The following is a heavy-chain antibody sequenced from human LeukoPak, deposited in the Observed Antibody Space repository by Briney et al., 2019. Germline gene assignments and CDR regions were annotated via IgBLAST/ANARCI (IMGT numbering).Heavy chain of an antibody. CDR1: GFTFSSYN. CDR3: AKDNHGDLTFDY. V-gene: IGHV3-23*01. Sequence: PGGSLRLSCAASGFTFSSYNMSWVRQAPGKGLEWVSAISGSGGSTYYADSVKGRFTISRDNSKNTLYLQMNSLSAEDTAVYYCAKDNHGDLTFDYWGQGTLVTVSS. J-gene: IGHJ4*02. D-gene: IGHD4-17*01. CDR2: ISGSGGST.